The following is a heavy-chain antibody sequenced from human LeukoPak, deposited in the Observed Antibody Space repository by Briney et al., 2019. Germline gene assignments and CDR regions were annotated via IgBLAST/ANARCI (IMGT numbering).Heavy chain of an antibody. CDR3: ARLIGLTITAAATDY. V-gene: IGHV3-21*01. CDR1: GFTFSDYD. D-gene: IGHD6-13*01. J-gene: IGHJ4*02. CDR2: MTTTSSYM. Sequence: GGSLRLSCAASGFTFSDYDMSWVRQAPGKGLEWVSSMTTTSSYMYYADSVNGRFTISRDNAKNSLYLQMNSLRAEDTALYYCARLIGLTITAAATDYWGQGALVTVSS.